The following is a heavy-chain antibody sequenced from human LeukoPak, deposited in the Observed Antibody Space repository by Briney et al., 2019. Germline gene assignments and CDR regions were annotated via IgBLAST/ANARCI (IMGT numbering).Heavy chain of an antibody. CDR1: GYTLTELS. J-gene: IGHJ4*02. D-gene: IGHD6-13*01. CDR2: FDPEDGET. CDR3: ATNRAKDSSSWYWVY. V-gene: IGHV1-24*01. Sequence: ASVKVSCKVSGYTLTELSMHWVRQAPGKGLEWMGGFDPEDGETIYAQKFQGRVTMTEDTSTDTAYMELSSLRSEDTAVYYCATNRAKDSSSWYWVYWGQGTLVTVSS.